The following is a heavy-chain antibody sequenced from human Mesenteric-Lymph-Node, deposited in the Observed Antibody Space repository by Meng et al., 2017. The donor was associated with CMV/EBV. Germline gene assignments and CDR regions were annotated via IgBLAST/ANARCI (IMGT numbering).Heavy chain of an antibody. D-gene: IGHD5-18*01. CDR2: IIPIFGTA. CDR3: ARAGLDGYSYGPFDY. V-gene: IGHV1-69*05. J-gene: IGHJ4*02. Sequence: SGGAFGSYGFSWVRQALGKGLEWMGGIIPIFGTANYAQKFQGRVTITTDESTSTAYMELSSLRSEDTAVYYCARAGLDGYSYGPFDYWGQGTLVTVSS. CDR1: GGAFGSYG.